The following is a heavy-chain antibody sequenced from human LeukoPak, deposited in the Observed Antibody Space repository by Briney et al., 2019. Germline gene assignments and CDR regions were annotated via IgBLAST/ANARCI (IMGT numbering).Heavy chain of an antibody. J-gene: IGHJ4*02. V-gene: IGHV3-7*05. CDR3: AREIGSAARGR. CDR1: GLTYDSYW. D-gene: IGHD6-13*01. CDR2: IKEDGSEK. Sequence: PGGSLRLSCAASGLTYDSYWMSWVRQAPGKGLEWVANIKEDGSEKYYVDSVKGRFTISRDNAKNSLYLQMNSLRDEDTAIYYCAREIGSAARGRWGQGTLVIVSS.